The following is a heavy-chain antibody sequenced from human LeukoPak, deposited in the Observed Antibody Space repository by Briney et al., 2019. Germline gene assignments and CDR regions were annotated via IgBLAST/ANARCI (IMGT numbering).Heavy chain of an antibody. CDR1: GYTFTVYY. D-gene: IGHD2-2*01. CDR3: ARGGCSSTSCYDYFDY. J-gene: IGHJ4*02. Sequence: ASVKVSCKASGYTFTVYYMHWVRQAPGQGLEWMGWINPNSGGTNYAQKFQGRVTMTRDTSISTAYMELSRLRSDDTAVYYCARGGCSSTSCYDYFDYWGQGTLVTVSS. V-gene: IGHV1-2*02. CDR2: INPNSGGT.